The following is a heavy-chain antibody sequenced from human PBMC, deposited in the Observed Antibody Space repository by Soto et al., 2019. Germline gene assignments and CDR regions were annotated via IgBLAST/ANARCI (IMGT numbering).Heavy chain of an antibody. CDR1: GGSISSSSYY. CDR3: ARINSGYDYLYYYYGMDV. V-gene: IGHV4-39*01. D-gene: IGHD5-12*01. Sequence: SETLSLTCTVSGGSISSSSYYWGWIRQPPGKGLEWIGSIYYSGSTYYNPSLKSRVTISVDTSKNQFSLKLSSVTAADTAVYYCARINSGYDYLYYYYGMDVWGQGTTVTVSS. J-gene: IGHJ6*02. CDR2: IYYSGST.